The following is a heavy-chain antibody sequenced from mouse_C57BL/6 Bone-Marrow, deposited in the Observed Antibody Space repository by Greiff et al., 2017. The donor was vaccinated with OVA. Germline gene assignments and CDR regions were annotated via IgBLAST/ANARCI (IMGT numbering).Heavy chain of an antibody. CDR2: INPYNGGT. V-gene: IGHV1-19*01. D-gene: IGHD4-1*01. CDR3: ARTWDYFDY. Sequence: EVHLQQSGPVLVKPGASVKMSCKASGYTFTDYYMNWVKQSHGKSLEWIGVINPYNGGTSYNQKFKGKATLTVDKSSSTAYMELNSLTSEDSAVYYCARTWDYFDYWGQGTTLTVSS. CDR1: GYTFTDYY. J-gene: IGHJ2*01.